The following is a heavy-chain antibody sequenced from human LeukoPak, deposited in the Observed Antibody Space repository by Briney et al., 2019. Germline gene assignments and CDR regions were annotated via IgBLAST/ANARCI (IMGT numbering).Heavy chain of an antibody. J-gene: IGHJ4*02. V-gene: IGHV4-59*01. CDR2: IYYSGST. D-gene: IGHD3-3*01. Sequence: PSETLSLTCTVSGGSISSYYWSWIRQPPGKGLEWIGYIYYSGSTNYNPSLKSRVTISVDTSKNQFSLKLSSVTAADTAVYYCARLGLGTYYDFWSGSYYSDYWGQGTLVTVSS. CDR3: ARLGLGTYYDFWSGSYYSDY. CDR1: GGSISSYY.